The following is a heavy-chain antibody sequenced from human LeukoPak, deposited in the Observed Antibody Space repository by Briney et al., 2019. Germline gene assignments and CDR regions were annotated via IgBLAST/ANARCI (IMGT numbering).Heavy chain of an antibody. CDR3: AKLLMTTVTTRDY. V-gene: IGHV3-23*01. J-gene: IGHJ4*02. CDR1: GFTFSSYS. Sequence: GGSLRLSCAASGFTFSSYSMNWVRQAPGKGLEWVSAISGSGGSTYYADSVKGRFTISRDNSKNTLYLQMNSLRAEDTAVYYCAKLLMTTVTTRDYWGQGTLVTVSS. CDR2: ISGSGGST. D-gene: IGHD4-17*01.